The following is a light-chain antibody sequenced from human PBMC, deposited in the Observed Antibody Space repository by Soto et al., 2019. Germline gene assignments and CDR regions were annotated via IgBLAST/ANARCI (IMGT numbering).Light chain of an antibody. CDR2: DAS. CDR3: QQRSSWPSIT. J-gene: IGKJ5*01. CDR1: QSVSTY. V-gene: IGKV3-11*01. Sequence: EIVLTQSPATLSLSPGERATLSCRASQSVSTYLAWYQQKPGQAPGLLIYDASNRATGIPARFSGSGSGTDFTLTISTLEPEDFAVYYCQQRSSWPSITFGQGTRLEIK.